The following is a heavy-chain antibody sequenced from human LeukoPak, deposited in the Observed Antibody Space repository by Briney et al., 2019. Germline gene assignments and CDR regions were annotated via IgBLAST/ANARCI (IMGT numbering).Heavy chain of an antibody. CDR3: AKKLGQLEDY. CDR2: MYSSGNT. D-gene: IGHD6-6*01. V-gene: IGHV4-4*07. CDR1: GASISNYY. Sequence: SETLSLTCTVSGASISNYYWTWIRQPAGKGLEWIGRMYSSGNTIYNPSLKSRVTMSVDTSKNQFSLTLSSVTAADTAVYYCAKKLGQLEDYWGQGTLVTVSS. J-gene: IGHJ4*02.